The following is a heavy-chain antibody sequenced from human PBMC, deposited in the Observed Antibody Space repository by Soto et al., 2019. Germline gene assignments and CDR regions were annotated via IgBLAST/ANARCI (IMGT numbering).Heavy chain of an antibody. CDR2: ISSSSSTI. Sequence: EVQLVESGGGLVQPGGSLRLSCAASGFTFSSYSMNWVRQAPGKGLEWVSYISSSSSTIYYADSVKGRFTISRDNAKNSLYLQMNSLRAEDTAVYYCARVRYGSGSSDFDYWGQGTLVTVSS. CDR1: GFTFSSYS. D-gene: IGHD3-10*01. J-gene: IGHJ4*02. V-gene: IGHV3-48*01. CDR3: ARVRYGSGSSDFDY.